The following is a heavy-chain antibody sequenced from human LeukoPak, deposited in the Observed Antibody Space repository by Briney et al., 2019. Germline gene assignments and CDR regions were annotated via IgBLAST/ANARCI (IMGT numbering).Heavy chain of an antibody. CDR3: ARAPPYYDFWSGYRSDAFDI. Sequence: VASVKVSCKASGYTFTSYYMHWVRQAPGQGLEWMGIINPSGGSTSYAQKFQGRVTMTRDTSTSTVYMELSSLRSEDTAVYYCARAPPYYDFWSGYRSDAFDIWGQGTMVTVSS. J-gene: IGHJ3*02. CDR1: GYTFTSYY. V-gene: IGHV1-46*03. CDR2: INPSGGST. D-gene: IGHD3-3*01.